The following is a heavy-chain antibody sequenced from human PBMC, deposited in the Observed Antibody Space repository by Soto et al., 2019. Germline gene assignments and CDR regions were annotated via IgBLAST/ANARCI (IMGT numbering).Heavy chain of an antibody. CDR2: IDPSDSYT. CDR3: ARYALAVAREYDAFDI. D-gene: IGHD6-19*01. V-gene: IGHV5-10-1*01. CDR1: GYSFTSYW. Sequence: PGESLKISCKGSGYSFTSYWISWVRQMPGKGLEWMGRIDPSDSYTNYSPSFQGHVTISADKSISTAYLQWSSLKASDTAMYYCARYALAVAREYDAFDIWGQGTMVTVSS. J-gene: IGHJ3*02.